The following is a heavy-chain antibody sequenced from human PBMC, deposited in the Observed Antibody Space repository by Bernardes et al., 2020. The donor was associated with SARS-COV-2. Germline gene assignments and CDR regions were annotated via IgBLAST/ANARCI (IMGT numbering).Heavy chain of an antibody. CDR2: TSYDGDNK. Sequence: GCSLRLSCAASGFTFSSYWMSWVRQAPGKGLEWVAVTSYDGDNKYYADSVKGRFTISRDNSMNTLYLEMNSLTPEDTAVYYCASPRVDFDWLLPLDYWGRGTRVTVSS. CDR1: GFTFSSYW. J-gene: IGHJ4*02. CDR3: ASPRVDFDWLLPLDY. D-gene: IGHD3-9*01. V-gene: IGHV3-30-3*01.